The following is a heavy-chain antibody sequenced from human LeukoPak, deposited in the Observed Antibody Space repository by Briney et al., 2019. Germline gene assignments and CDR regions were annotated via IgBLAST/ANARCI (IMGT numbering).Heavy chain of an antibody. CDR2: ISYDGSNK. J-gene: IGHJ5*02. V-gene: IGHV3-30*18. CDR1: GFTFSSYG. Sequence: GSLRLSCASSGFTFSSYGMHWVRQAPGKGLGWVAVISYDGSNKYYAHSVKGRFTISRDNSKNTLYLQMHSLRAEDTAVYYCAKEGIDSGSNWFDPWGQGTLVTVSS. D-gene: IGHD6-6*01. CDR3: AKEGIDSGSNWFDP.